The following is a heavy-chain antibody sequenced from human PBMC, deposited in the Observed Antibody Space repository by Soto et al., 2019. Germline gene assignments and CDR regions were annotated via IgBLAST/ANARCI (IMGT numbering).Heavy chain of an antibody. V-gene: IGHV1-69*02. J-gene: IGHJ3*02. CDR3: ARVYGAGDMGAFDI. CDR1: GGTFSSYT. CDR2: IIPILRIT. D-gene: IGHD2-21*01. Sequence: QVQLVQSGAEVKKPGSSVKVSCKASGGTFSSYTISWVRQAPGQGLEWMGRIIPILRITNYAQKFQGRVTITADKSTSTGYMELSSLRSEDTAVYYCARVYGAGDMGAFDIWCQGTMVSVSS.